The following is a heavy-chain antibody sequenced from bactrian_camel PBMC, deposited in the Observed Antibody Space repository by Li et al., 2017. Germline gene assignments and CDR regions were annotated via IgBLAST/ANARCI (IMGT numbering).Heavy chain of an antibody. V-gene: IGHV3S53*01. CDR2: ADGVGRT. J-gene: IGHJ4*01. D-gene: IGHD2*01. CDR1: GYIPSRLC. Sequence: QVQLVESGGGSVQAGGSLRLSCAASGYIPSRLCMGWFRQAPGKEREWVATADGVGRTTTADSVKGRFTISKDNAKHTLYLQMNSLKPEDTAMYHCAVYDAYAGRCSFREDYYDYWGPGTQVTVS. CDR3: AVYDAYAGRCSFREDYYDY.